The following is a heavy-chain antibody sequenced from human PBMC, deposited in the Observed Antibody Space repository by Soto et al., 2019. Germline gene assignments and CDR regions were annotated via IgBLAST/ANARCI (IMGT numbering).Heavy chain of an antibody. CDR2: IIPIFVSA. CDR3: ARDNGYSPVP. Sequence: QVQLVQPGAEVQKPGSSVKVSCKASGGTFSSYAIRWVRQSPGQGLEWMGGIIPIFVSANYAQKFQGRVTITADESTSRAYMELSSLRSEDTAVYYCARDNGYSPVPWGQGTLVTVSS. V-gene: IGHV1-69*01. CDR1: GGTFSSYA. D-gene: IGHD5-18*01. J-gene: IGHJ5*02.